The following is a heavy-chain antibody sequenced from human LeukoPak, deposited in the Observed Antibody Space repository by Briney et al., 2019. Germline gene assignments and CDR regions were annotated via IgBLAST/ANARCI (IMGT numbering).Heavy chain of an antibody. J-gene: IGHJ5*02. Sequence: SETLSLTCAVYGGSFSGYYWSWIRQPPGKGLEWIGEINHSGSTNYNPSLKSRVTISVDTSKNQFSLKLSSVTAADTAVYYCARGSSVGDILTGYNWFDPWGQGTLVTVSS. CDR3: ARGSSVGDILTGYNWFDP. D-gene: IGHD3-9*01. V-gene: IGHV4-34*01. CDR1: GGSFSGYY. CDR2: INHSGST.